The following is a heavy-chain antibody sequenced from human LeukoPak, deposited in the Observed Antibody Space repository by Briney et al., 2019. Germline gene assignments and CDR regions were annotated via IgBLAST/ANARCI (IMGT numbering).Heavy chain of an antibody. Sequence: GGSLRLSCAASGFTFSDYYMSWIRQAPGKGLEWVSYISSSGSTIYYADSVKGRFTISRDNAKNSLYLQMNSLRAEDTAVYYCAGDWLLTRTPVGGYYYYGMDVWGQGTTVTVSS. CDR2: ISSSGSTI. CDR3: AGDWLLTRTPVGGYYYYGMDV. D-gene: IGHD3-9*01. V-gene: IGHV3-11*01. CDR1: GFTFSDYY. J-gene: IGHJ6*02.